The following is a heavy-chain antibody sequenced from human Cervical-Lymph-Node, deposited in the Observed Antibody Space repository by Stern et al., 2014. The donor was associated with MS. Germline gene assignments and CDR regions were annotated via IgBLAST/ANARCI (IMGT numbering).Heavy chain of an antibody. J-gene: IGHJ4*02. CDR1: GYTFTSYW. V-gene: IGHV5-51*01. D-gene: IGHD2-15*01. Sequence: MQLVQSGAEVKKPGESLKISCKGSGYTFTSYWIAWVRQMPGKGLEWMGIIYPGDSDIRYSPSFQGQVTTSADKSTSTAYLQWSSLKASDTAMYYCARQDRVVSSPTPPDYWGQGTLVIVSS. CDR3: ARQDRVVSSPTPPDY. CDR2: IYPGDSDI.